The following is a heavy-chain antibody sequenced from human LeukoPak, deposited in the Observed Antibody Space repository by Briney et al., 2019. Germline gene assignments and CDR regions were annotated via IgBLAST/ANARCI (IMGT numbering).Heavy chain of an antibody. CDR1: GFPFSIYG. Sequence: GGSLRLSCAASGFPFSIYGRHWVRQAPGRGLEGVTVISYDGSNKYYADSVKGRFTISRDNSKNTLYLQMNSLRAEDTAVYYCASGAQSDYWGQGTLVTVSS. V-gene: IGHV3-30*03. CDR3: ASGAQSDY. CDR2: ISYDGSNK. D-gene: IGHD1-26*01. J-gene: IGHJ4*02.